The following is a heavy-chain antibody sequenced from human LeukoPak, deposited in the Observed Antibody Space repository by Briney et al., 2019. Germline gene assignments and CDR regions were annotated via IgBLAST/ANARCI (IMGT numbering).Heavy chain of an antibody. J-gene: IGHJ4*02. CDR1: AGSINNYY. Sequence: SETLSLTCTVSAGSINNYYWSWIRQPPGGGLEWIGYSYYSGSTNYNPSLKSRVTISVDRSKNQFSLKLSSVTAADTAVYYCARGTMGDYALDYWGQGTLVTVSS. CDR3: ARGTMGDYALDY. D-gene: IGHD4-17*01. CDR2: SYYSGST. V-gene: IGHV4-59*12.